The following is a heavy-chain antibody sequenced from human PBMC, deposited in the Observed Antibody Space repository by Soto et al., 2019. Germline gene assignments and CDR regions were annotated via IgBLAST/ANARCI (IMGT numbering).Heavy chain of an antibody. J-gene: IGHJ4*02. D-gene: IGHD2-15*01. Sequence: QVQLQESGPGLVKPSQTLSLTCTVSGASISSVGYYWSWIRQHPGKGLEWIGYIYYSGSTYYNPSLKSRLTISLDTSKNQFSLKLSSVTAADTAVYYCASSASASWAPESWGLGTLVTVSS. V-gene: IGHV4-31*03. CDR3: ASSASASWAPES. CDR2: IYYSGST. CDR1: GASISSVGYY.